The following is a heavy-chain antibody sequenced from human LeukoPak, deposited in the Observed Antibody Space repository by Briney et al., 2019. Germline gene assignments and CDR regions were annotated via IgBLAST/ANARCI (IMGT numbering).Heavy chain of an antibody. Sequence: SETLSLTCTVSGGSISSSSYYWGWIRQPPGKGLEWIGSIYYSGTTYYNPSLKSRVTISVDTSKNQFSLKLSSVTAADTAVYYCARDLTRDGYKYFDYWGQGTLVTVSS. J-gene: IGHJ4*02. V-gene: IGHV4-39*07. D-gene: IGHD5-24*01. CDR2: IYYSGTT. CDR3: ARDLTRDGYKYFDY. CDR1: GGSISSSSYY.